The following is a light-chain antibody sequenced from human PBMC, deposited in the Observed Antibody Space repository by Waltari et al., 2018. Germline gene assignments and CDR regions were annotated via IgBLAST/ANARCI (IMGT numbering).Light chain of an antibody. V-gene: IGLV2-14*01. CDR1: SSDVGGYNS. CDR2: DVS. CDR3: RSFAGSSSWV. J-gene: IGLJ3*02. Sequence: QSALTQPASVSGSPGQSITIPCTGTSSDVGGYNSVSWYQQHPGQAPKRMIYDVSKRPCWVSNRLPGSKACHTALQTNTGVQGEDEAEYYRRSFAGSSSWVIGGGTKLTIL.